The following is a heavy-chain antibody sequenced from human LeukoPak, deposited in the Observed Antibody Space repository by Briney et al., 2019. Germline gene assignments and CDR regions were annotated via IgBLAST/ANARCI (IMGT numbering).Heavy chain of an antibody. CDR3: AREVRCSGGSCYPGASDI. Sequence: GGSLRLSCAASGFTFSSYGMHWVRQAPGKGLEWVAFIRYDGSNKYYADSVKGRFTISRDNAKNSLYLQMNSLRAEDTAVYYCAREVRCSGGSCYPGASDIWGRGTMVTVSS. CDR1: GFTFSSYG. CDR2: IRYDGSNK. J-gene: IGHJ3*02. D-gene: IGHD2-15*01. V-gene: IGHV3-30*02.